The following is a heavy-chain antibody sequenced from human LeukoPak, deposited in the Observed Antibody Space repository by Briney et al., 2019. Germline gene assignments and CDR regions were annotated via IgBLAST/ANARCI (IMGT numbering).Heavy chain of an antibody. CDR2: ISAYNGNT. CDR1: GYTVTSYG. CDR3: ATSKGAMAHIDY. Sequence: ASVKVSCKASGYTVTSYGISWVRQAPGQGREWMGWISAYNGNTNYAQKLQGRVPLPPHTSTTTASMELRSLRPDDTSVYYCATSKGAMAHIDYWGQGTLVTVSS. D-gene: IGHD5-18*01. V-gene: IGHV1-18*01. J-gene: IGHJ4*02.